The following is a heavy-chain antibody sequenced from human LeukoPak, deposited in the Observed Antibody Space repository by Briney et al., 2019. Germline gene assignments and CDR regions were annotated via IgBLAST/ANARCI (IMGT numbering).Heavy chain of an antibody. J-gene: IGHJ6*02. CDR3: ARDFHDYGDYYYYYGMDV. V-gene: IGHV4-39*02. Sequence: SETLSLTCTVSGGSISSSSYYWGWIRQPPGRGLEWIGGIYYSGSTYYNPSLKSRVTISVDTSKNQFSLKLSSVTAADTAVYYCARDFHDYGDYYYYYGMDVWGQGTTVTVSS. D-gene: IGHD4-17*01. CDR2: IYYSGST. CDR1: GGSISSSSYY.